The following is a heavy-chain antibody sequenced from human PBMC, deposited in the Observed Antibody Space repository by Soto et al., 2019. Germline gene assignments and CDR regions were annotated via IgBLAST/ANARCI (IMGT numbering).Heavy chain of an antibody. CDR3: TRDRVVVVPAAIGVYYYGMDV. J-gene: IGHJ6*02. CDR1: GFTFGYYA. D-gene: IGHD2-2*02. CDR2: IRSKAYGGTT. V-gene: IGHV3-49*03. Sequence: GGSLRLSCTASGFTFGYYAMSWFRQAPGKGLEWVGFIRSKAYGGTTEYAASVKGRFTISRDDSKSIAYLQMNSLKTEDTAVYYCTRDRVVVVPAAIGVYYYGMDVWGQGTTVTVSS.